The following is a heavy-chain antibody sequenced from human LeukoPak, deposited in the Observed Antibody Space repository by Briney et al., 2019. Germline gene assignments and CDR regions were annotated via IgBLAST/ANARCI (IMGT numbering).Heavy chain of an antibody. CDR3: ARGEYYDILTGYLDY. Sequence: GGSLRLSCAASGFTVSSNYMSWVRQAPGKGLEWVSYISSSGSTIYYADSVKGRFTISRDNAKNSLYLQMNSLRAEDTAVYYCARGEYYDILTGYLDYWGQGTLVTVSS. V-gene: IGHV3-11*01. J-gene: IGHJ4*02. D-gene: IGHD3-9*01. CDR1: GFTVSSNY. CDR2: ISSSGSTI.